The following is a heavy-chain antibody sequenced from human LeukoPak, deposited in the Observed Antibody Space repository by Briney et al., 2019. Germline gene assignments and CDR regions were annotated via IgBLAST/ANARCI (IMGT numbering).Heavy chain of an antibody. CDR1: GGSISSYY. V-gene: IGHV4-59*01. D-gene: IGHD2-15*01. CDR3: ASGYCSGGSCYPYYYGMDV. CDR2: IYYSGST. J-gene: IGHJ6*02. Sequence: PSETLSLTCTVSGGSISSYYWSWIRQPPGKGLKWIGDIYYSGSTNYNPSLKSRVAISVDTSKTQFSLKLSSVTAADTAVYYCASGYCSGGSCYPYYYGMDVWDQGTTVTVSS.